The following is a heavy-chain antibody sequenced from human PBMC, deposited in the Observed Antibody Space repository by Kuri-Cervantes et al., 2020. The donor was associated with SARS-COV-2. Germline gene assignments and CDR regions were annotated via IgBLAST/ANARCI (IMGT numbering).Heavy chain of an antibody. D-gene: IGHD3-22*01. CDR2: IYTSGST. Sequence: ESLKISCTVSGGSISSNYWSWIRQPAGKGLEWIGRIYTSGSTNYNPSLKSRVTMSVDTSKNQFSLKLSSVTAADTAAYYCARVLRYYDSSGYLGSFDPWGQGTLVTVSS. V-gene: IGHV4-4*07. J-gene: IGHJ5*02. CDR3: ARVLRYYDSSGYLGSFDP. CDR1: GGSISSNY.